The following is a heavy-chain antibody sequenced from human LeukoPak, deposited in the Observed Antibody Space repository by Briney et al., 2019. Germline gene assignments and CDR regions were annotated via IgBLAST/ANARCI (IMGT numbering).Heavy chain of an antibody. CDR3: ATSQCGSDCYLAGDY. V-gene: IGHV4-61*01. D-gene: IGHD2-21*02. CDR1: GGSINSGSYY. Sequence: SETLSLTCAVSGGSINSGSYYWSWIRQHPGKGLEWIGYIYYTGITNYNPSLKSRVTISVDTSKNQFSLNLNSVTAADTAVYYCATSQCGSDCYLAGDYWGQGTLVTVSS. J-gene: IGHJ4*02. CDR2: IYYTGIT.